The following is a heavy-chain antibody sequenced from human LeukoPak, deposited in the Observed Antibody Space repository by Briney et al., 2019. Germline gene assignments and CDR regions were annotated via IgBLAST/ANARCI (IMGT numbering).Heavy chain of an antibody. V-gene: IGHV3-21*04. CDR2: ISSSSSYI. J-gene: IGHJ3*02. Sequence: GGSLRLSCAASGFTFSGYSMNWVRQAPGKGLEWVSSISSSSSYIYYADSVKGRFTISRDNSKNTLYLQMNSLRAEDTAVYYCAKAAAFDIWGQGTMVTVSS. CDR3: AKAAAFDI. CDR1: GFTFSGYS.